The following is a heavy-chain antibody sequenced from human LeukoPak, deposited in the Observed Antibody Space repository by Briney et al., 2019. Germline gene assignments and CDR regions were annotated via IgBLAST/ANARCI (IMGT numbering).Heavy chain of an antibody. J-gene: IGHJ4*02. Sequence: GGSLRLSCAASGFTFSSYWMSWVRQAPGKGLEWVANIKQDGSEKYYVDSVKGRFTISRDNAKNSLCLQMNSLRAEDTAVYYCAREYYDSSGYEDGIDYWGQGTLVTVSS. D-gene: IGHD3-22*01. CDR1: GFTFSSYW. V-gene: IGHV3-7*01. CDR3: AREYYDSSGYEDGIDY. CDR2: IKQDGSEK.